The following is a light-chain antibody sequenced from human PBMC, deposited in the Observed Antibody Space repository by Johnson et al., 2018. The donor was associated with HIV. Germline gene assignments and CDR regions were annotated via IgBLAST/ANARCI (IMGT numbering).Light chain of an antibody. CDR1: SSNIGNNY. Sequence: TQPPSVSAAPGQKVTISCSGSSSNIGNNYVSWYQQLPGTAPKLLIYDNNKRPSGIPDRFSGSKSGTSATLGITGLQTGDEADYYCGTWDSSLSAGRGVFGTGTKVTVL. J-gene: IGLJ1*01. CDR2: DNN. V-gene: IGLV1-51*01. CDR3: GTWDSSLSAGRGV.